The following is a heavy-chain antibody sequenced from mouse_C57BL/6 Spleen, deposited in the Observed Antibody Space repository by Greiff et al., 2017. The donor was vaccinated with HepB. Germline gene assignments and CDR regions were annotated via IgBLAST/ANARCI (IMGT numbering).Heavy chain of an antibody. CDR2: IYPGDGDT. J-gene: IGHJ1*03. V-gene: IGHV1-82*01. Sequence: QVQLQQSGPELVKPGASVKISCKASGYAFSSSWMNWVKQRPGKGLEWIGRIYPGDGDTNYNGKFKGKATLTADKSSSTAYMQLSSLTSEDAAVYFCARSEIYDGPYWWYFDVWGTGTTVTVSS. CDR1: GYAFSSSW. D-gene: IGHD2-3*01. CDR3: ARSEIYDGPYWWYFDV.